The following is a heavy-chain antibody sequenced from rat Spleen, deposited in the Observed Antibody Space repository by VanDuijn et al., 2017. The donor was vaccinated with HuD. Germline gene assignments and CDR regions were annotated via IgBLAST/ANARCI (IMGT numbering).Heavy chain of an antibody. CDR1: GFTFSDYG. CDR3: TTGGD. V-gene: IGHV5-29*01. D-gene: IGHD1-11*01. J-gene: IGHJ2*01. Sequence: EVQLVESGGGLVQPGRSLKLSCAASGFTFSDYGMAWVRQAPTKGLEWVATITSDGHNTYYRDSVKDRFTISRDNAKNTLYLQMDSLRSEDTATYYCTTGGDWGQGVMVTVSS. CDR2: ITSDGHNT.